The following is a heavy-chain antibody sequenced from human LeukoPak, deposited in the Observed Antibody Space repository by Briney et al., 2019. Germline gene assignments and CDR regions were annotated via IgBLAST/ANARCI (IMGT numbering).Heavy chain of an antibody. CDR3: ARESAYDYSNYVSWFDP. CDR1: GFTFDDYG. V-gene: IGHV3-20*04. D-gene: IGHD4-11*01. Sequence: GGSLRLSCAASGFTFDDYGMSWVRQAPGKGLEWVSGINWNGVSTGYADSVKGRFTISRDNAKNSLYLQMNSLRAEDTAVYYCARESAYDYSNYVSWFDPWGQGTLVTVSS. CDR2: INWNGVST. J-gene: IGHJ5*02.